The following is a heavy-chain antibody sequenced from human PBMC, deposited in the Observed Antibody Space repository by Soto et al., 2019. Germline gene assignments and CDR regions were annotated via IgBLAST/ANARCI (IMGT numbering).Heavy chain of an antibody. Sequence: QVQLQESGPGLVRPSQTLSLTCTVSGDSISSVDHYWSWIRQPPGKGLEWMGYIYHSGSTHYNPSLNSRLTLSIDTSTNRFSLTLTSVTAADPAVYFCARLRWETENNWFDPWGQGALVTVSS. J-gene: IGHJ5*02. CDR1: GDSISSVDHY. D-gene: IGHD1-26*01. CDR2: IYHSGST. CDR3: ARLRWETENNWFDP. V-gene: IGHV4-30-4*01.